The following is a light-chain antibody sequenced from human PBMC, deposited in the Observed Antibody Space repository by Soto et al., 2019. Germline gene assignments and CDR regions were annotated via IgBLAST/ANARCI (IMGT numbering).Light chain of an antibody. CDR1: SSNIGAGYD. CDR2: GNS. Sequence: QSVLTQPPSVSGAPGQRVTISFTGSSSNIGAGYDVHWYQQLPGTAPKLPSYGNSNRPSGVPDRFSGSKSGTSASLAITGLQAEDEADYCCKSYASSLGGSVFGGGTKVTVL. CDR3: KSYASSLGGSV. J-gene: IGLJ2*01. V-gene: IGLV1-40*01.